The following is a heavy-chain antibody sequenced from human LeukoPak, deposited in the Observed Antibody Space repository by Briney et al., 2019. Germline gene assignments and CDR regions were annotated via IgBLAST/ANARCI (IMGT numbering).Heavy chain of an antibody. V-gene: IGHV5-51*01. Sequence: GESLKISCEGSGYPFPNFWIAWVRQMPGKGLEWMGIIYPGDSDTRYSPSFRGQVTLSADKSINTVYLQWKSLKASDTAVYFCARQTGVAAPSSNWGQGTLVTVSS. CDR3: ARQTGVAAPSSN. CDR1: GYPFPNFW. CDR2: IYPGDSDT. D-gene: IGHD6-13*01. J-gene: IGHJ4*02.